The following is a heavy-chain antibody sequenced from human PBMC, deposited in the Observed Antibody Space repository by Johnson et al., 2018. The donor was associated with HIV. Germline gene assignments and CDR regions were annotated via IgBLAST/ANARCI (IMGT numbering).Heavy chain of an antibody. CDR1: GFTVSSNY. CDR2: SWNSGSI. CDR3: TRLPSGYSRDAFDI. Sequence: VQVVESGGGLIQPGGSLRLSCAASGFTVSSNYMSWVRQAPGKGLEWVSGISWNSGSIGYADSVKGRFTISRDNSKNTLYLEMNSLRAEDTAVYYCTRLPSGYSRDAFDIWGQGTMVTVSS. D-gene: IGHD5-18*01. V-gene: IGHV3-66*03. J-gene: IGHJ3*02.